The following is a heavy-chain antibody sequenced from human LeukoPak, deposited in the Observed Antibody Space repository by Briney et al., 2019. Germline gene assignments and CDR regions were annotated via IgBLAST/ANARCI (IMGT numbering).Heavy chain of an antibody. D-gene: IGHD3-22*01. CDR1: GFTFSSYG. CDR2: ISYDGSNK. J-gene: IGHJ4*02. CDR3: AKGGDDSSGYYDY. V-gene: IGHV3-30*18. Sequence: GGSLRLSCAASGFTFSSYGMHWVRQAPGKGLEWVAVISYDGSNKYYADSVKGRFTISRDNSKNTLYLQMNSLRAEDKAVYYCAKGGDDSSGYYDYWGQGTLVTVSS.